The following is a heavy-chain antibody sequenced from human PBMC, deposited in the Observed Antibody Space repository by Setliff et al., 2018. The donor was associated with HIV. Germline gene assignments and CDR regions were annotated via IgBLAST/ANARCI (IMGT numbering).Heavy chain of an antibody. CDR3: ARHRVITGSFDY. D-gene: IGHD3-10*01. CDR1: DGSVRSSSYY. V-gene: IGHV4-39*01. J-gene: IGHJ4*02. CDR2: IYYSGSA. Sequence: SETLSLTCTVSDGSVRSSSYYWGWIRQPPGMGLEWIRSIYYSGSAYYNPSLKSRVTISVDTSKNQFSLKLNSVTAADTAVFYCARHRVITGSFDYWGQGTLVTVSS.